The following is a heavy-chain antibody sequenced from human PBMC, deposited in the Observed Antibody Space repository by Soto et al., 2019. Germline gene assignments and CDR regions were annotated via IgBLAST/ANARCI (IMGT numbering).Heavy chain of an antibody. Sequence: GGSLRLSCAAAGFSFNTYWMSWVRQAPGKGLEWVAVISYDGSNKYYADSVKGRFTISRDNSKNTLYLQMNSLRAEDTAVYYCAKEGGYCSSTSCYTRNYYYGMDVWGQGTTVTVSS. V-gene: IGHV3-30*18. CDR1: GFSFNTYW. CDR2: ISYDGSNK. D-gene: IGHD2-2*02. J-gene: IGHJ6*02. CDR3: AKEGGYCSSTSCYTRNYYYGMDV.